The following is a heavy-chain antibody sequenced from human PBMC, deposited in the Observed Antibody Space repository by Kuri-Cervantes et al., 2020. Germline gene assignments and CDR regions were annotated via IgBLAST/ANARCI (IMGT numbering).Heavy chain of an antibody. CDR1: GFTFSSYA. D-gene: IGHD3-3*01. CDR3: AKDEQEWFETWGY. CDR2: ISGSGGST. Sequence: GGSLRLSCAASGFTFSSYAMSWVRQAPGKGLEWVPAISGSGGSTYYADSVKGRFTISRDNSKNTLYLQMNSLRAEDTAVYYCAKDEQEWFETWGYWGQGTLVTVSS. J-gene: IGHJ4*02. V-gene: IGHV3-23*01.